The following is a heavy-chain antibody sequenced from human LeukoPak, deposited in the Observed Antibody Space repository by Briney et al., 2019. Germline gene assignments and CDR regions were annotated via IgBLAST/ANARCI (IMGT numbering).Heavy chain of an antibody. Sequence: GESLKISCKGSGYSFTSYWIGWVRQMPGKGLEWMGIIYPGDSDTRYSPSFQGQVTISADKSISTAYLQWSSLKASDTAMYYCARQWGRSGSGWYYFDYWGQGTLVTVSS. CDR1: GYSFTSYW. D-gene: IGHD6-19*01. V-gene: IGHV5-51*01. CDR3: ARQWGRSGSGWYYFDY. CDR2: IYPGDSDT. J-gene: IGHJ4*02.